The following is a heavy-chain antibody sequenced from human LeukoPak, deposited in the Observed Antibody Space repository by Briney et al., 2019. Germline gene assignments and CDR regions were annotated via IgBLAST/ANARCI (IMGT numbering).Heavy chain of an antibody. CDR1: GFTFSSYA. D-gene: IGHD3-10*01. J-gene: IGHJ4*02. CDR3: ARGVDYYGV. CDR2: INHSGRT. V-gene: IGHV4-34*01. Sequence: GSLRLSCAASGFTFSSYAMSWVRQAPGKGLEWIGEINHSGRTNYNPSLKSRVTISVDTSKKQFSLKLSSVTAADTAVYYCARGVDYYGVWGQGTLVTVSS.